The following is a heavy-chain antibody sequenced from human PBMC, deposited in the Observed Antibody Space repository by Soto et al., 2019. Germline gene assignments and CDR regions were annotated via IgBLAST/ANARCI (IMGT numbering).Heavy chain of an antibody. Sequence: SVKVSCKASGGTFSSYAISWVRQAPGQGLEWMGGIIPIFGIANYAQKFQGRVTITADKSTSTAYMELSSPRSEDTAVYYCANGVAAAGSTFDYWGQGTLVTVSS. J-gene: IGHJ4*02. CDR3: ANGVAAAGSTFDY. CDR2: IIPIFGIA. V-gene: IGHV1-69*10. D-gene: IGHD6-13*01. CDR1: GGTFSSYA.